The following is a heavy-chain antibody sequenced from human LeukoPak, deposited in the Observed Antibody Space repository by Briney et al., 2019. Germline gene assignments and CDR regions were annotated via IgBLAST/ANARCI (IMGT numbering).Heavy chain of an antibody. CDR2: IIPIFGTA. J-gene: IGHJ4*02. D-gene: IGHD6-13*01. V-gene: IGHV1-69*05. CDR3: ARERPPGDSSNWFLEGYFDI. CDR1: GGTFSSYA. Sequence: ASVKVSCKASGGTFSSYAISWVRQAPGQGLEWMGRIIPIFGTANYAQKFQGRVTITTDESTSTAYMELSTLRSDDTAVYYCARERPPGDSSNWFLEGYFDIWGQGTLVTVSS.